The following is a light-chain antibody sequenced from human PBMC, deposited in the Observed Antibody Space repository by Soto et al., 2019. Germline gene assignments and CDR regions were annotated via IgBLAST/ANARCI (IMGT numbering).Light chain of an antibody. CDR3: QQYGRSPLT. J-gene: IGKJ4*01. CDR2: GAF. V-gene: IGKV3-20*01. CDR1: QSVNGND. Sequence: DIVLTQSPDTLSLSPGERATLSCRASQSVNGNDFAWYQQKPGQAPRLPIFGAFSRATGIPDKFSGSASGRDFTLTIDRLEPEDFAVYYCQQYGRSPLTFGGGTKVEIK.